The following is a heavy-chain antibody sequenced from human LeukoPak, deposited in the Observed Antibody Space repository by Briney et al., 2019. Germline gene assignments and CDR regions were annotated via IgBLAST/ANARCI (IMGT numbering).Heavy chain of an antibody. Sequence: GGSLRLSCAASGFTFSSYGMHWVRQAPGKGLEWVAFIRYDGSNKYYADSVKGRFTISRDNSKNTLYLQMNSLRAEDTAVYYCAKEGPYRVAVAAADYWGQGTLVTVSS. CDR1: GFTFSSYG. CDR3: AKEGPYRVAVAAADY. CDR2: IRYDGSNK. J-gene: IGHJ4*02. V-gene: IGHV3-30*02. D-gene: IGHD6-19*01.